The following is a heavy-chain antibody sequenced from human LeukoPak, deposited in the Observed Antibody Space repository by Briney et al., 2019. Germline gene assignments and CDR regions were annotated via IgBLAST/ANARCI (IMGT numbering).Heavy chain of an antibody. CDR1: GGSISSYY. CDR2: IYYSGTT. Sequence: SETLSLTCTVSGGSISSYYWSWVRQPPGKGLEWIGYIYYSGTTNYNPSLKGRVTISVETSKNQFSLKLSSVTAADTAVYYCARHTMHYYDSSGYLSDAFDIWGQGTMVTVSS. J-gene: IGHJ3*02. V-gene: IGHV4-59*08. CDR3: ARHTMHYYDSSGYLSDAFDI. D-gene: IGHD3-22*01.